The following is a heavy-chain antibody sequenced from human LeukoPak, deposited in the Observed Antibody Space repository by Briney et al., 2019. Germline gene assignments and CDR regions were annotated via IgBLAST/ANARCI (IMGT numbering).Heavy chain of an antibody. D-gene: IGHD3-22*01. Sequence: GGSLRLSCAASGFTFRSYSMNWVRQAPGKGLEWVSSISSSSSYIYYADSVKGRFTISRDNAKNSLYLQMNSLRAEDTAVYYCARVGDSSGYYYSLDYWGQGTLVTVSS. CDR1: GFTFRSYS. V-gene: IGHV3-21*01. CDR3: ARVGDSSGYYYSLDY. CDR2: ISSSSSYI. J-gene: IGHJ4*02.